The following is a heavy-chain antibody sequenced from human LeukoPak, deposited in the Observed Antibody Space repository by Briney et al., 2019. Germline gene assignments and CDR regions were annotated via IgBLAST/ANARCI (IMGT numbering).Heavy chain of an antibody. Sequence: GASVKVSCKASGGTFSSYAISWVRQAPGQGLEWMGRIIPIFGIANYAQKFQSRVTITADKSTSTAYMELSSLRSEDTAVYYCARCSAGQLWELTSFDYWGQGTLVTVSS. CDR2: IIPIFGIA. CDR1: GGTFSSYA. D-gene: IGHD5-18*01. J-gene: IGHJ4*02. CDR3: ARCSAGQLWELTSFDY. V-gene: IGHV1-69*04.